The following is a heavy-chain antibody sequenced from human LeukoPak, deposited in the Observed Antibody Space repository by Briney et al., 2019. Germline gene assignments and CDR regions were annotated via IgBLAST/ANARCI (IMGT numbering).Heavy chain of an antibody. CDR3: ASTTLDYYDSSGPPFDY. CDR1: GGSISSGSYY. D-gene: IGHD3-22*01. J-gene: IGHJ4*02. CDR2: IYTSGST. V-gene: IGHV4-61*02. Sequence: PSQTLSLTCTVSGGSISSGSYYWSWIRQPAGMGLEWIGRIYTSGSTNYDPSLKSRVTISVDTSKNQFSLKLSSVTAADTAVYYCASTTLDYYDSSGPPFDYWGQGTLVTVSS.